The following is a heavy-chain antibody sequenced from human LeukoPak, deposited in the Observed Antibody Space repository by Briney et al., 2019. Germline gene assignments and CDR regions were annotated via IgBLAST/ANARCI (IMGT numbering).Heavy chain of an antibody. D-gene: IGHD1-20*01. CDR1: GYTFTGYY. CDR2: INPNSGGT. CDR3: ARRSPNWNDEGNPDV. V-gene: IGHV1-2*06. Sequence: GASVKVSCKASGYTFTGYYMHWVRQAPGQGLEWMGRINPNSGGTNYAQKFQGRVTMTRDTSISTAYMELSRLRSDDTAVYYCARRSPNWNDEGNPDVWGKGTTVTVSS. J-gene: IGHJ6*04.